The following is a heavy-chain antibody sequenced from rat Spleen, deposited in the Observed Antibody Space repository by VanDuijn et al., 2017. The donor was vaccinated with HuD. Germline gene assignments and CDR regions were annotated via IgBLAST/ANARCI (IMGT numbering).Heavy chain of an antibody. D-gene: IGHD1-11*01. CDR1: GFTFSNYG. CDR3: ATGERRDPYWYFDF. V-gene: IGHV5-19*01. Sequence: EVQLVESGGGLVQPGRSLKLSCAASGFTFSNYGMHWIRQAPTKGLEWVASISPSGGNPYYRDSVKGRFTISRDNAKSTLYLQMDSLRSEDTAAYYCATGERRDPYWYFDFWGPGTMVTVSS. CDR2: ISPSGGNP. J-gene: IGHJ1*01.